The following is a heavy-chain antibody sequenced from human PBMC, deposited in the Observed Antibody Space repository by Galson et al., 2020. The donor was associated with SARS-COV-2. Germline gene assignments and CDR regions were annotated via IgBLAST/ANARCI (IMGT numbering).Heavy chain of an antibody. CDR1: GFTFSSYW. V-gene: IGHV3-74*01. CDR3: ASGDMRNDYFDY. Sequence: GGSLRLSCAASGFTFSSYWMHWVRQAPGKGLVWVSRIYSEGSSTSYADSVKGRFTISGDDAKNTLYLHMRSLRAEDTAVYYCASGDMRNDYFDYWGQGTLVTVSS. CDR2: IYSEGSST. D-gene: IGHD3-16*01. J-gene: IGHJ4*02.